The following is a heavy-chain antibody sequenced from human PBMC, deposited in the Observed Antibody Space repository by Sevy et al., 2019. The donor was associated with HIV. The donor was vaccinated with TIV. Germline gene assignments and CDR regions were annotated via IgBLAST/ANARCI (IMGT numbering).Heavy chain of an antibody. D-gene: IGHD6-19*01. CDR3: ARDRPSGYSSGWYVDAFDI. CDR2: ISYDGSNK. V-gene: IGHV3-30-3*01. Sequence: GGSLRLSCAASGFTFSSYAMHWVRQAPGKGLEWVAVISYDGSNKYYADSVKGRFTISRDNSKNTLYLQMNSLRAEDTAVYYCARDRPSGYSSGWYVDAFDIWGQGTMVTVSS. J-gene: IGHJ3*02. CDR1: GFTFSSYA.